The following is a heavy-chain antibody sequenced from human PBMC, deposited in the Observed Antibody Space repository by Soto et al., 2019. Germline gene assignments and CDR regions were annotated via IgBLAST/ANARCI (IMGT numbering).Heavy chain of an antibody. J-gene: IGHJ3*01. CDR3: ARLGCSGTCFGAFDV. D-gene: IGHD2-2*01. Sequence: PGGSLRLSCAASGFTFSSHWMHWVRQAPGKGLVWISRINSDATTTSYADSVKGRFTISGDNAKNTLFLQMNSLRAEDTAIYYCARLGCSGTCFGAFDVWGQGTMVTVSS. CDR2: INSDATTT. CDR1: GFTFSSHW. V-gene: IGHV3-74*01.